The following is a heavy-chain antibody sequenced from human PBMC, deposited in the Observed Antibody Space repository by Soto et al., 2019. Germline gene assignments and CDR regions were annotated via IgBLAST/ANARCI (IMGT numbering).Heavy chain of an antibody. J-gene: IGHJ4*02. CDR2: IYHSGST. D-gene: IGHD2-15*01. CDR1: DSSISGSNW. Sequence: PSETLSLTCAVSDSSISGSNWWSWVRQPPGKGLEWIGEIYHSGSTNYNPSLKSRVTISVDKSKNQFSLKLSSVTAAHTAAYYVATVLAHEIGYFNNWGQGTLVTVSS. CDR3: ATVLAHEIGYFNN. V-gene: IGHV4-4*02.